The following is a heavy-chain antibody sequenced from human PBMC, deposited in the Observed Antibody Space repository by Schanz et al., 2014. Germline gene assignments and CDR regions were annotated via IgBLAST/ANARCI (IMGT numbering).Heavy chain of an antibody. V-gene: IGHV1-3*04. D-gene: IGHD5-12*01. J-gene: IGHJ4*02. CDR1: EYSFTSYS. Sequence: QAHLVQSGAEVKRPGASVKVSCNASEYSFTSYSMHWVRQAPGQRLEWMGWINTGSGDTKYSQNFQGRVTITRDTSASTAYMELSSLRSEDTAVYSCARGIGGYGANNYFDYWGQGTLVTVSS. CDR2: INTGSGDT. CDR3: ARGIGGYGANNYFDY.